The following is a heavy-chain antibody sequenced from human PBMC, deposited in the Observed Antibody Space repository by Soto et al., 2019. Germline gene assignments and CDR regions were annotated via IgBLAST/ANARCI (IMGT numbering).Heavy chain of an antibody. D-gene: IGHD5-12*01. J-gene: IGHJ4*02. V-gene: IGHV3-21*01. CDR2: ISSSSSYI. CDR1: GFTFSSYS. CDR3: ARSMVATFDY. Sequence: EVQLVESGGGLVKPGGSLRLSCAASGFTFSSYSMNWVRQAPGKGLEWVSSISSSSSYIYYADSVKGRFTISRDNAKNSLYLQMNSLRAEDMAVYYCARSMVATFDYWGQGTLVTVSS.